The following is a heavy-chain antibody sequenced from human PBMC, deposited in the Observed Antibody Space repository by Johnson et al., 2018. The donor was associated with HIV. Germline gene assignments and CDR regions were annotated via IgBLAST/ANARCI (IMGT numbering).Heavy chain of an antibody. J-gene: IGHJ3*02. CDR1: EFIFSSYS. Sequence: QVQLVESGGGVVQPGGSLRLSCAASEFIFSSYSMHWVRQAPGKGLEWVAVISYDGHNEYYADSVEGRFTVSRDNTKNTLYLQMNSLRADDTAIYYCARKQWLAKISSDAFDIWGQGTMVTVSS. V-gene: IGHV3-30*04. CDR3: ARKQWLAKISSDAFDI. CDR2: ISYDGHNE. D-gene: IGHD6-19*01.